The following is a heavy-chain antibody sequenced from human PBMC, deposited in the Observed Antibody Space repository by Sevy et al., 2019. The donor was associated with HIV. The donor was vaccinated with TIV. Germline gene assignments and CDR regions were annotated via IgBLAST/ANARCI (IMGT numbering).Heavy chain of an antibody. CDR1: GFSISGYT. J-gene: IGHJ4*02. D-gene: IGHD2-2*01. CDR3: ARVGLGDCSGTNCSSNDY. V-gene: IGHV3-21*01. CDR2: VSSGSSFI. Sequence: GGSLRLSCAASGFSISGYTMNWVRRAPGKGLEWVSSVSSGSSFIYYADSLKGRFTISRDNARNLLYLQMNSLRVEDTAVYYCARVGLGDCSGTNCSSNDYWGQGTLVTVSS.